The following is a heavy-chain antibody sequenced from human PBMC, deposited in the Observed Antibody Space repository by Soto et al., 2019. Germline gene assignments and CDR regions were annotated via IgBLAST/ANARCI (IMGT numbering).Heavy chain of an antibody. CDR3: AKDREQELVRGWFDP. Sequence: PGGSLRLSCAASGFSFSNYNMNWVRQAPGKRLEWVSSISVDSSNIYYADSVKGRFTISRDNSKNAFYLQMNSLRVEDTAVYYCAKDREQELVRGWFDPWGQGTLVTVSS. V-gene: IGHV3-21*06. J-gene: IGHJ5*02. CDR2: ISVDSSNI. CDR1: GFSFSNYN. D-gene: IGHD6-13*01.